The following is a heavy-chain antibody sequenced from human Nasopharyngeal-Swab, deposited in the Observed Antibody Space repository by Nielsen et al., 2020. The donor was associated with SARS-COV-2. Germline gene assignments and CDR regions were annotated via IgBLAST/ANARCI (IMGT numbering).Heavy chain of an antibody. V-gene: IGHV1-46*01. CDR1: GYTFTSYY. CDR2: INPSGGST. Sequence: AAVKVSCKAPGYTFTSYYMHWVRQAPGQGLEWMGIINPSGGSTSYAQKFQGRVTMTRDTSTSTVYMELSSLRSEDTAVYYCASHQDYDILTGYYQSAFDIWGQGTMVTVSS. D-gene: IGHD3-9*01. J-gene: IGHJ3*02. CDR3: ASHQDYDILTGYYQSAFDI.